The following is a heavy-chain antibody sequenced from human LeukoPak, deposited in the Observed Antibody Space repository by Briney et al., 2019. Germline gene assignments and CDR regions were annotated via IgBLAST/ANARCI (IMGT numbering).Heavy chain of an antibody. CDR3: AKYLTEWFGELYSMDV. Sequence: GGSLRLSCAASGFTFSSYAMSWVRQAPGKGLEWVSAISGSGGSTYYADSVKGRFTISRDNSKNTLYLQMNSLRAEDTAVYYCAKYLTEWFGELYSMDVWGQGTTVTVSS. CDR2: ISGSGGST. CDR1: GFTFSSYA. D-gene: IGHD3-10*01. J-gene: IGHJ6*02. V-gene: IGHV3-23*01.